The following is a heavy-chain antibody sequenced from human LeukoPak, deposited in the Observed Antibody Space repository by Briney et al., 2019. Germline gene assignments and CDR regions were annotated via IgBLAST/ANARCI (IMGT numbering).Heavy chain of an antibody. Sequence: PSETLSLTCTVFGGSITSSSYYWGWIRQPPGKGLEWIGSIYYSGSTYYNPSLKSRVTISVDTSKNQFSLKLSSVTAADTAVYYCARLTYFYDGSDYYYGRLFDYWGQGTLVTVSS. CDR3: ARLTYFYDGSDYYYGRLFDY. CDR1: GGSITSSSYY. D-gene: IGHD3-22*01. V-gene: IGHV4-39*01. CDR2: IYYSGST. J-gene: IGHJ4*02.